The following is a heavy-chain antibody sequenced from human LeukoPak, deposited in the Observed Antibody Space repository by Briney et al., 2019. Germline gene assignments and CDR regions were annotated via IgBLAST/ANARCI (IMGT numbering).Heavy chain of an antibody. CDR2: IYYSGST. CDR3: AKTVYSSGWYYYYYYMDV. D-gene: IGHD6-19*01. V-gene: IGHV4-39*01. CDR1: GGSISSSSYY. Sequence: SETLSLTCTVSGGSISSSSYYWGWIRQPPGKGLEWIGSIYYSGSTYYNPSLKSRVTISVDTSKNQFSLKLSSVTAADTAVYYCAKTVYSSGWYYYYYYMDVWGKGTTVTISS. J-gene: IGHJ6*03.